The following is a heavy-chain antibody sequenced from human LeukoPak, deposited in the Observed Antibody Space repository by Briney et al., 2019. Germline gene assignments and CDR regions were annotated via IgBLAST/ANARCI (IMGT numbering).Heavy chain of an antibody. CDR3: ARDHYDSSGYYHYGMDV. J-gene: IGHJ6*02. D-gene: IGHD3-22*01. Sequence: PGGSLRLSCAASGFAVSSNYMSWVRQAPGKGLEWVSVIYSGGSTYYADSVKGRFTISRDNSKNTLYLQMNSLRAEDTAVYYCARDHYDSSGYYHYGMDVWGQGTTVTVSS. CDR2: IYSGGST. CDR1: GFAVSSNY. V-gene: IGHV3-66*01.